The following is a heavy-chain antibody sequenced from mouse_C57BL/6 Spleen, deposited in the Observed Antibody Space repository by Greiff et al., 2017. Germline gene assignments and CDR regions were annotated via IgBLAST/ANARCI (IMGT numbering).Heavy chain of an antibody. CDR2: ISSGGSYT. V-gene: IGHV5-6*01. J-gene: IGHJ2*01. CDR3: ARLNSLWEGD. Sequence: EVMLVESGGDLVKPGGSLKLSCAASGFTFSSYGMSWVRQTPDKRLEWVATISSGGSYTYYPDSVKGRFTISRDNAKNTLYLQMSSLKSEDTAMYYCARLNSLWEGDWGQGTTLTVSS. CDR1: GFTFSSYG. D-gene: IGHD1-1*02.